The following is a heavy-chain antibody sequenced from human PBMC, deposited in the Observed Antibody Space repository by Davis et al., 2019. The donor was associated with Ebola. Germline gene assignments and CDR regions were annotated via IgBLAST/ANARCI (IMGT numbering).Heavy chain of an antibody. V-gene: IGHV1-8*01. J-gene: IGHJ5*02. D-gene: IGHD1-26*01. Sequence: KFQGRVTMTRNTSISTAYMELSSLRSEDTAVYYCARAPSYRSSKWDWFDPWGQGTLVTVSS. CDR3: ARAPSYRSSKWDWFDP.